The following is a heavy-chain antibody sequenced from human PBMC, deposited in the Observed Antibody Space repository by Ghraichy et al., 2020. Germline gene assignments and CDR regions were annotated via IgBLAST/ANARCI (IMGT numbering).Heavy chain of an antibody. CDR3: AADLARSGDFDLNGGYSFYDYMDV. CDR2: IIPIFGTT. J-gene: IGHJ6*03. Sequence: SVKVSCKASGGTFRNYAISWVRQAPGQGLEWMGGIIPIFGTTDHAQKFQGRVTITADESTSTAYMELSSLRSEDTAVFYCAADLARSGDFDLNGGYSFYDYMDVGGQGATYIVSS. CDR1: GGTFRNYA. D-gene: IGHD3-9*01. V-gene: IGHV1-69*13.